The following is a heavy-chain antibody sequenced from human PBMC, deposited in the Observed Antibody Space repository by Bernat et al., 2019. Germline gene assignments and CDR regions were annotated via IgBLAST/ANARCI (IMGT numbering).Heavy chain of an antibody. CDR3: ARPWYGSGSWYDAFDI. CDR2: ISAYNGNT. Sequence: QVQLVQSGAVVKKPGASVKVSCKASGYTFTSYGISWVRQAPGQGLEWMGWISAYNGNTNYTQKLQGRVTMTTDTSTSTAYMELRSLRSDDTAVYYCARPWYGSGSWYDAFDIWGQGTMVTVSS. J-gene: IGHJ3*02. D-gene: IGHD3-10*01. V-gene: IGHV1-18*01. CDR1: GYTFTSYG.